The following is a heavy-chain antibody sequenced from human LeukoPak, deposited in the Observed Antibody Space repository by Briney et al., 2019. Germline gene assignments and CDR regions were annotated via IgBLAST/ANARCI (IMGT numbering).Heavy chain of an antibody. CDR1: GFTFSSYE. Sequence: GGSLRLSCAASGFTFSSYEMNWVRQAPGKGLEWLSYISYTGSNKYYAESVKSRFTISRDNAKNSLYLQMNSLRAEDTALYYCARSQMTRVTENYFDYWGQGTLVTVSS. CDR2: ISYTGSNK. J-gene: IGHJ4*02. V-gene: IGHV3-48*03. CDR3: ARSQMTRVTENYFDY. D-gene: IGHD4-17*01.